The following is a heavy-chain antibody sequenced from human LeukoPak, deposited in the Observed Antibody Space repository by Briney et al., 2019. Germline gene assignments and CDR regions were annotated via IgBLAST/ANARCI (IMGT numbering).Heavy chain of an antibody. CDR3: ARSYDFWSGPPFDP. CDR1: GYTFTGHY. V-gene: IGHV1-2*02. CDR2: INPNSGGT. J-gene: IGHJ5*02. D-gene: IGHD3-3*01. Sequence: ASVKVSCKASGYTFTGHYMHWVRQAPGQGLEWMGWINPNSGGTKYAQKFQGRVTLTRDTSISTAYMELSTLRCGDTAVYYCARSYDFWSGPPFDPWGQGTLVTVSS.